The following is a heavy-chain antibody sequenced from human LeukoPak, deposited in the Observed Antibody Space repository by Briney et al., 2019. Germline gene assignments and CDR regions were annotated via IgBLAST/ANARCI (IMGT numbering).Heavy chain of an antibody. V-gene: IGHV3-23*01. CDR2: ISGSGGST. CDR1: GLTFSSYA. Sequence: GGSLRLSCAASGLTFSSYAMSWVRQAPGKGLEWVSAISGSGGSTYYADSVKGRFTISRDNSKNTLYLQMNSLRAEDTAVYYCAREASNYYGSGTYGGHFDYWGQGTLVTVSS. D-gene: IGHD3-10*01. J-gene: IGHJ4*02. CDR3: AREASNYYGSGTYGGHFDY.